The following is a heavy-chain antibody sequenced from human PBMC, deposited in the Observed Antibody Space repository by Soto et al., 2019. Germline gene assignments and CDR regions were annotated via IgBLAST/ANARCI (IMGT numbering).Heavy chain of an antibody. CDR3: ASGIQLWLRRINNGYSG. Sequence: SVTVSCKAPGGTFSTYAISWVRQAPGQGLEWMGGIIPMFGTANYAQRFQDRVTITADESTNTVYMELSSLRSEDTAVYFCASGIQLWLRRINNGYSGWGQGTLVTVSS. J-gene: IGHJ4*02. D-gene: IGHD5-18*01. V-gene: IGHV1-69*13. CDR2: IIPMFGTA. CDR1: GGTFSTYA.